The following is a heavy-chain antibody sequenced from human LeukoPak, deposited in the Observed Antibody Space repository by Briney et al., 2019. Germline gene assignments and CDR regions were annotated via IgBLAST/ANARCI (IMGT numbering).Heavy chain of an antibody. V-gene: IGHV4-59*01. Sequence: SQTLSLTCTVSGGSISIYYWSWIRQPPGKGLEWIGYIYNSGNTNYNPSFKSRVTISEDTPKNQFSLKLSSVTAADTAVYYCVRDRELNYWGQGTLVTVSS. CDR3: VRDRELNY. CDR1: GGSISIYY. J-gene: IGHJ4*02. CDR2: IYNSGNT. D-gene: IGHD3-10*01.